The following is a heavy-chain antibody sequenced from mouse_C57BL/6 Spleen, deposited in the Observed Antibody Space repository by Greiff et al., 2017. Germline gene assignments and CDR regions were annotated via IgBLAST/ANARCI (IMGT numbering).Heavy chain of an antibody. CDR3: VRECYYYGSTYWYFDV. D-gene: IGHD1-1*01. Sequence: EVHLVESGGGLVQPKGSLKLSCAASGFTFNTYAMHWVRQAPGKGLEWVARIRSKSSNYATYYADSVKDRFTISRDDSQSMLYMQMNNLKTEDTAMYYCVRECYYYGSTYWYFDVWGTGTTVTVSS. V-gene: IGHV10-3*01. J-gene: IGHJ1*03. CDR2: IRSKSSNYAT. CDR1: GFTFNTYA.